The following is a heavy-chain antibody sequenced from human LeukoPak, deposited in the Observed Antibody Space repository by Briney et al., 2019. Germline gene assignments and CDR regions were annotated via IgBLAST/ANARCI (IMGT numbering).Heavy chain of an antibody. CDR1: GFIFSNYR. Sequence: GGSLLLSCSASGFIFSNYRMTWVRQAPGKGLEWVANIKQDGSEKYYVDSVKGRFTISRDNAKKSLYLQMNSLRAEDTAVYFCARGMFILQPWGHLTLVTVSS. CDR2: IKQDGSEK. D-gene: IGHD3-10*02. CDR3: ARGMFILQP. J-gene: IGHJ5*02. V-gene: IGHV3-7*04.